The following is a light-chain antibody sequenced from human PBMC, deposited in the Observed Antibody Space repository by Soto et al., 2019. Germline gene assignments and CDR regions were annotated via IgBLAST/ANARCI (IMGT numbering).Light chain of an antibody. CDR3: QQYHTSPLT. CDR2: NAS. V-gene: IGKV3D-15*01. Sequence: EIVMTQSPTTLSVSPGERATLSCRASQSVSNNLAWYQQKPGQAPRLLIYNASSRATGIPDRFSGSGSGTEFTLTISRLEPEDFALYYCQQYHTSPLTFGQGTKVDIK. CDR1: QSVSNN. J-gene: IGKJ1*01.